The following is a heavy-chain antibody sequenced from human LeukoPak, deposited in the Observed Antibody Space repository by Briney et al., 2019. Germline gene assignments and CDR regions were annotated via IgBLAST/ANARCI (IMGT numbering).Heavy chain of an antibody. Sequence: ASVKVSCKTSGYSFSNYGTSWVRQAPGQGLGWMGWISGYNGNTNYGQKVQGRVTMTTDTSTSTAYMELRSLRSDDTAVYYCARVASAGVGVSMGGDHWGQGTLVTVSS. D-gene: IGHD1-26*01. CDR2: ISGYNGNT. CDR1: GYSFSNYG. CDR3: ARVASAGVGVSMGGDH. V-gene: IGHV1-18*04. J-gene: IGHJ4*02.